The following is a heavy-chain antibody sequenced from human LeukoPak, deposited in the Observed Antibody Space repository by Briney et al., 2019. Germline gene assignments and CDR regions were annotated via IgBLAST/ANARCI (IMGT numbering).Heavy chain of an antibody. Sequence: PGGSLRLSCAASGFTFSNFGMHWVRQAPGKGLEWVAVTSYDGKNEYYTDSVKGRFTISRDNAKNTLYLQMNSLRAEDTAVYYCAKQMAVDYFDYWGQGTLVTVSS. D-gene: IGHD5-24*01. CDR3: AKQMAVDYFDY. CDR1: GFTFSNFG. V-gene: IGHV3-30*18. CDR2: TSYDGKNE. J-gene: IGHJ4*02.